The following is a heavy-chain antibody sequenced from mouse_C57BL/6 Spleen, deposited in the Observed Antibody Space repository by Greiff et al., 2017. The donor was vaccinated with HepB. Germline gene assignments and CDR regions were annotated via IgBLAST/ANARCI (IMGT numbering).Heavy chain of an antibody. Sequence: QVQLQQSGAELVKPGASVKISYKASGYTFTDYYINWVKQRPGQGLEWIGKIGPGSGSTYYNEKFKGKATLTAVKSSSTAYMQLSSLTSEDSAVYFCARSYYYGSSYDYAMDYWGQGNSVTVSS. D-gene: IGHD1-1*01. CDR2: IGPGSGST. CDR3: ARSYYYGSSYDYAMDY. CDR1: GYTFTDYY. J-gene: IGHJ4*01. V-gene: IGHV1-77*01.